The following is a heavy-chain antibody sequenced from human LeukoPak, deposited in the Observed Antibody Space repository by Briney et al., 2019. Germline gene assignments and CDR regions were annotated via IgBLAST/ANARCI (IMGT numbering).Heavy chain of an antibody. Sequence: SETLSLTCTVSGDSIISHYWSWIRQPAGKGLEWIGRIYTSGSTNYNPSLKSRVTMSVDTSKNQFSLKLSSVTAADTAVYYCARGGYEDWFDPWGQGTLVTVSS. D-gene: IGHD5-12*01. CDR1: GDSIISHY. J-gene: IGHJ5*02. CDR2: IYTSGST. CDR3: ARGGYEDWFDP. V-gene: IGHV4-4*07.